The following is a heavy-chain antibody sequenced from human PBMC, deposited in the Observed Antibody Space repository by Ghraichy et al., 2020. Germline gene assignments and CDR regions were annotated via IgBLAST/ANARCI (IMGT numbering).Heavy chain of an antibody. V-gene: IGHV3-23*01. CDR2: IGGSGGHI. CDR1: GFTFSSYA. CDR3: ASRRGCSGDTCYGLDY. D-gene: IGHD2-15*01. J-gene: IGHJ4*02. Sequence: GGSLRLSCAASGFTFSSYAMSWVRQAPGKGLEWVSAIGGSGGHIYYADSVKGQFTISRDNSKNTLFLQMNSLRAEDTAVYYCASRRGCSGDTCYGLDYWGQGTLVTVSS.